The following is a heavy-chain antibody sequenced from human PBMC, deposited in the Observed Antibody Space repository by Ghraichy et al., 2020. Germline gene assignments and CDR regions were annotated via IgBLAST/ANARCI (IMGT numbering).Heavy chain of an antibody. CDR2: IYYSGST. D-gene: IGHD1-26*01. Sequence: SETLSLTCTVSGGSISSSSYYWGWIRQPPGKGLEWIGSIYYSGSTYYNPSLKSRVTISVDTSKNQISLKLSSVTAADTAVYCCAREGRSYYAGDYWGQGTLVTVSP. V-gene: IGHV4-39*02. J-gene: IGHJ4*02. CDR3: AREGRSYYAGDY. CDR1: GGSISSSSYY.